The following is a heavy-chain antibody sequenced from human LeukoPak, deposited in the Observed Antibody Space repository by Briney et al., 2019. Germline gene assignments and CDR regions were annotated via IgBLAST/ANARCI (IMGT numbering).Heavy chain of an antibody. Sequence: QSGGSLRLSCAASGFTFSSYDMSWVRQAPGKGLEWVSAISGSGGSTYYADSVKGRFTISRDNSKNTLYLQMNSLRAEDTAVYYCAKELGNYYDSSGYYLLEGPAGYWGQGTLVTVSS. V-gene: IGHV3-23*01. CDR2: ISGSGGST. J-gene: IGHJ4*02. CDR1: GFTFSSYD. D-gene: IGHD3-22*01. CDR3: AKELGNYYDSSGYYLLEGPAGY.